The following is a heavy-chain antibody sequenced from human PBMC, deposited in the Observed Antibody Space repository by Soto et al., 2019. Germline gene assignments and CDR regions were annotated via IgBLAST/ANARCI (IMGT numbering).Heavy chain of an antibody. D-gene: IGHD2-21*02. CDR1: GFTFSSSW. Sequence: EVQLVESGGDLVQPGGSLRLSCAASGFTFSSSWIHWVRQAPGKGLVWVSRINTDGSSTTYADSVKGRFTISRDNSKNTVDLQMNSLRAEDTAMYYCAKDAVSGDGLWLVSDWGQGILVTVS. V-gene: IGHV3-74*01. J-gene: IGHJ4*02. CDR3: AKDAVSGDGLWLVSD. CDR2: INTDGSST.